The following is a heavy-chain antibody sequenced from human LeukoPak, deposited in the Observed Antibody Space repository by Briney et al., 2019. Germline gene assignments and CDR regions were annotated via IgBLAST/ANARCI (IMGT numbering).Heavy chain of an antibody. D-gene: IGHD1-14*01. J-gene: IGHJ6*02. CDR3: ARELLTETEYYYYAMDV. Sequence: SETLSLTCAVYSGSFSGYYWSWIRQPPGKGLEWIGEISHSGSTNYNPSLKSRVTISVDTSKNQFSLKLSSVTAADTAVYYCARELLTETEYYYYAMDVWGQGTTVTVSS. V-gene: IGHV4-34*01. CDR2: ISHSGST. CDR1: SGSFSGYY.